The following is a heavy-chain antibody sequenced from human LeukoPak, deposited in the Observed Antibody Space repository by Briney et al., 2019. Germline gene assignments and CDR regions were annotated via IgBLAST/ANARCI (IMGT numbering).Heavy chain of an antibody. CDR2: ISNSGS. CDR1: GVSITLYY. CDR3: ARGNYDILSDYSLYSPRGGFDH. Sequence: KTSETLSLTCTVSGVSITLYYWTWIRQSPKKGLEWIGHISNSGSNYNPSLSSRLTISTDTSKNHFSLRLTSVSAADTAVYYCARGNYDILSDYSLYSPRGGFDHWGQGILVTVSS. J-gene: IGHJ4*02. V-gene: IGHV4-59*01. D-gene: IGHD3-9*01.